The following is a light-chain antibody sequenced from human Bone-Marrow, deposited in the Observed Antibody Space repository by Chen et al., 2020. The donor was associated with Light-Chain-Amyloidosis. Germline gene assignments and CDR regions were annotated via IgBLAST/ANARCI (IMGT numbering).Light chain of an antibody. CDR2: GSS. CDR3: QQYGTSPLT. Sequence: EIVLTQSPGTLSLSPGEGANLSCRASQTISSNYLTWYQQKFGQAPSLLIYGSSSRATGIPDRFSGSGSGTDFTLTINRREPEDFAMYYCQQYGTSPLTFGGGTKVEIK. V-gene: IGKV3-20*01. CDR1: QTISSNY. J-gene: IGKJ4*01.